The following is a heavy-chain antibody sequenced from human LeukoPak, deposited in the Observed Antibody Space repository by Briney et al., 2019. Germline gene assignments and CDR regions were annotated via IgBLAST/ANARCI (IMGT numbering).Heavy chain of an antibody. CDR1: GGSISSSSYY. CDR3: ARSADCTNGVCYVRHFDY. D-gene: IGHD2-8*01. Sequence: SETLSLTCTVSGGSISSSSYYWGWIRQPPGKGLEWIGSIYYSGSTNYNPSLKSRVTISVDTSKNQFSLKLSSVTAADTAVYYCARSADCTNGVCYVRHFDYWGQGTLVTVSS. V-gene: IGHV4-39*07. J-gene: IGHJ4*02. CDR2: IYYSGST.